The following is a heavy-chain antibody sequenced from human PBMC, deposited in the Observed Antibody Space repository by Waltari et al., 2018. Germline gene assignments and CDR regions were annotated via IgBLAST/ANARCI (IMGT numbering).Heavy chain of an antibody. V-gene: IGHV4-34*01. Sequence: QVQLQQWGAGLLKPSETLSLTCAVYGGSFSGYYWSWIRQPPGKGLEWIGEIKHGGSTNYNPSLKSRVTISVDTSKNQFSLKLSSVTAADTAVYYCARVGGGDGYNFEYFQHWGQGTLVTVSS. CDR1: GGSFSGYY. D-gene: IGHD1-1*01. CDR2: IKHGGST. J-gene: IGHJ1*01. CDR3: ARVGGGDGYNFEYFQH.